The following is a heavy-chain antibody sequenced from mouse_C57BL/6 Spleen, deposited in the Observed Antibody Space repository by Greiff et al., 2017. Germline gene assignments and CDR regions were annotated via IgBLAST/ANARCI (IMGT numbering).Heavy chain of an antibody. Sequence: VQLQQSGAELVKPGASVKLSCKASGYTFTSYWMQWVKQRPGQGLEWIGEIDPSDSYTNYNQKFKGKATLTVDTSSSTAYMQLSSLTSEDSAVYYCARWDWDEGGYWGQGTTLTVSS. D-gene: IGHD4-1*01. CDR3: ARWDWDEGGY. CDR2: IDPSDSYT. V-gene: IGHV1-50*01. CDR1: GYTFTSYW. J-gene: IGHJ2*01.